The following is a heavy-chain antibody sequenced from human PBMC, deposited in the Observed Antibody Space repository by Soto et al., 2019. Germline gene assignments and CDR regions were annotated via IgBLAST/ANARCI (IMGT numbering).Heavy chain of an antibody. CDR2: INSDGSDT. D-gene: IGHD3-16*01. CDR3: TSSGGQSAINAFDF. V-gene: IGHV3-74*03. Sequence: DVQLVESGGGSAQPGGSLTLSCEASGFSFSSHWMHWVRQAPGRGLMWVSRINSDGSDTMYADSVKGRFTISRDNAKNTVSLQMNGLRAEDTGLYYGTSSGGQSAINAFDFWGQGAMVTVSS. J-gene: IGHJ3*01. CDR1: GFSFSSHW.